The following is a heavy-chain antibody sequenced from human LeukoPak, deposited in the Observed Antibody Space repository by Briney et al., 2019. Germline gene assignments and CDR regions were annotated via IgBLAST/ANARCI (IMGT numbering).Heavy chain of an antibody. CDR1: GFTFSSYE. Sequence: GGSLRLSCAASGFTFSSYEMNWVRQAPGKGLEWVSYISGSGITIYYADSVKGRFTISRDNAENSLFLQVNSLRAEDTAVYCCASTHGGRGYTYGYGDFDYWGQGTLVTVSS. CDR2: ISGSGITI. V-gene: IGHV3-48*03. CDR3: ASTHGGRGYTYGYGDFDY. J-gene: IGHJ4*02. D-gene: IGHD5-18*01.